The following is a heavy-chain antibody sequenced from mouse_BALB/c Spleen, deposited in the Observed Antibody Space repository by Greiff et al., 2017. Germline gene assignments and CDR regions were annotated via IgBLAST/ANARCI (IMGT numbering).Heavy chain of an antibody. CDR1: GFTFTDYY. J-gene: IGHJ3*01. V-gene: IGHV7-3*02. D-gene: IGHD2-1*01. CDR3: ARPYGNYSWFAY. Sequence: EVKLVESGGGLVQPGGSLRLSCAPSGFTFTDYYMSWVRQPPGKALEWLGFIRNKANGYTTEYSASVKGRFTISRDNSQSILYLQMNTLRAEDSATYYCARPYGNYSWFAYWGQGTLVTVSA. CDR2: IRNKANGYTT.